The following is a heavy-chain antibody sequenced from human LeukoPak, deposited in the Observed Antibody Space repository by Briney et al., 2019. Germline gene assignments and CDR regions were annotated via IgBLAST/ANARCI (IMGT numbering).Heavy chain of an antibody. CDR1: GFTFSSHG. CDR2: IIPSGHTT. CDR3: AKDDRWLQFCC. Sequence: GGSLRLSCAASGFTFSSHGMNWVRQAPGKGLEWVSGIIPSGHTTYYADSVRGRFTISRDDSRNTVYLQMNSLRAEDTAVYYCAKDDRWLQFCCWGQGTLVTVSA. D-gene: IGHD5-24*01. J-gene: IGHJ4*02. V-gene: IGHV3-23*01.